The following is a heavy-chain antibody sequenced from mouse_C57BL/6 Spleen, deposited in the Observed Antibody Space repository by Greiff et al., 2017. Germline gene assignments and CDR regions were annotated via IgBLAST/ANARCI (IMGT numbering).Heavy chain of an antibody. CDR3: ASRGFLTTVDYAMDY. J-gene: IGHJ4*01. V-gene: IGHV5-17*01. CDR1: GFTFSDYG. Sequence: EVQLVESGGGLVKPGGSLKLSCAASGFTFSDYGMHWVRQAPEKGLEWVAYISSGGSTIYYADTVKGRFTISRDNAKNTLFLQMTSLRSEDTAMYYCASRGFLTTVDYAMDYWGQGTSVTVSS. CDR2: ISSGGSTI. D-gene: IGHD1-1*01.